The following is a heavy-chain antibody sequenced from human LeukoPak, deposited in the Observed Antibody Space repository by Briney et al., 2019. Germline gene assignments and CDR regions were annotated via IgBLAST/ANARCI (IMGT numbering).Heavy chain of an antibody. Sequence: PSETLSLTCTVSGGSISSGGYYWSWIRQHPGKGLEWIGYIYYSGSTYYNPSLKSRVTISVDTSKNQFSLKLSSVTAADTAVYYCARSDYDFWSGYYSNWFDPWGQGTLVTLSS. D-gene: IGHD3-3*01. CDR2: IYYSGST. J-gene: IGHJ5*02. CDR3: ARSDYDFWSGYYSNWFDP. V-gene: IGHV4-31*03. CDR1: GGSISSGGYY.